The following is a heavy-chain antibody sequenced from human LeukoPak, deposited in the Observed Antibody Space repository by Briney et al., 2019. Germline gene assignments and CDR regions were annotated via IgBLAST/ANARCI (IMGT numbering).Heavy chain of an antibody. CDR2: ISHEGTEK. Sequence: GGSLRLSCAASGFTFSSSGMHWVRQAPGTGLEWVAFISHEGTEKYNADSVKGRFTISRDNSKNTLYLQMNSLRDEDTAVFYCATDRGWYFDYWGQGTLVTVSS. CDR3: ATDRGWYFDY. D-gene: IGHD6-19*01. J-gene: IGHJ4*02. CDR1: GFTFSSSG. V-gene: IGHV3-30*03.